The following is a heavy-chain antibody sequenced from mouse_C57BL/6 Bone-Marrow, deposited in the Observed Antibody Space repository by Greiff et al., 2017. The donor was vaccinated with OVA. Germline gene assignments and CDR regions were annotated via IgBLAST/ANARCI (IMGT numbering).Heavy chain of an antibody. D-gene: IGHD1-1*01. CDR1: GYTFTSYW. CDR2: IDPSDSYT. CDR3: ARSDYYGPFAY. J-gene: IGHJ3*01. Sequence: QVQLQQPGAELVRPGTSVKLSCKASGYTFTSYWMHWVKQRPGQGLEWIGVIDPSDSYTNYNQKFKGKATLTVDTSSSTAYMQLSRLTSEDSAVYYCARSDYYGPFAYWGQGTLVTVSA. V-gene: IGHV1-59*01.